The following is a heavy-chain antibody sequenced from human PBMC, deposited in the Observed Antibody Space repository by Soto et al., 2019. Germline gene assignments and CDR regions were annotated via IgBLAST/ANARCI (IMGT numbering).Heavy chain of an antibody. V-gene: IGHV3-53*01. CDR2: IYSGGST. CDR3: ARGPRYNWNYVGFDP. D-gene: IGHD1-7*01. J-gene: IGHJ5*02. Sequence: EVQLVESGGGLIQPGGSLRLSCAASGFTVSSNYMSWVRQAPGKGLEWVSVIYSGGSTYYADSVKGRFTISRDNSKNTLYLQMNSLRAEDTAVYYCARGPRYNWNYVGFDPWGQGTLVTVSS. CDR1: GFTVSSNY.